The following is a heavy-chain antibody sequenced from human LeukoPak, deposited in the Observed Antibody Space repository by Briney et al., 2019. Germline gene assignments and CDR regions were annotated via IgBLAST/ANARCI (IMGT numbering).Heavy chain of an antibody. CDR1: GYTFTSYD. CDR2: INPNSGNT. Sequence: ASVKVSCKASGYTFTSYDINWVRQATGQGLEWMGWINPNSGNTGYAQKFQGRVTMTRNTSISTAYMELSSLRSEDTAVYYCARSPSMVAGTWWFDPWGQGTLVTVSS. J-gene: IGHJ5*02. CDR3: ARSPSMVAGTWWFDP. V-gene: IGHV1-8*01. D-gene: IGHD6-13*01.